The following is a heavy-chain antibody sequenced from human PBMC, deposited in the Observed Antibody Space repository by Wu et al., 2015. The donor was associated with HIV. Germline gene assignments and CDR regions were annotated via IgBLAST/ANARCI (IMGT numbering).Heavy chain of an antibody. Sequence: QVQLVQSGAEVKKPGSSVKVSCKASGGTFSSYAISWVRQAPGQGLEWMGGIIPIFGTANYAQKFQGRVTITADESTSTAYMELSSLRSEDTAVYYCARDYYSSSKRGYYYYYSGRRGDETGPRSSSP. J-gene: IGHJ6*03. CDR1: GGTFSSYA. CDR2: IIPIFGTA. CDR3: ARDYYSSSKRGYYYYYSGRR. D-gene: IGHD6-6*01. V-gene: IGHV1-69*12.